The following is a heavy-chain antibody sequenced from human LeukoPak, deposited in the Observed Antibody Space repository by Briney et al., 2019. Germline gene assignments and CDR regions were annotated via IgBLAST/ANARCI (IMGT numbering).Heavy chain of an antibody. Sequence: SETLSLTCTVSGGSISSYYWSWIRQPPGKGLEWIGYIYYSGSTNYNPSLKSRVTISVDTSKNQFSLKLSSVTAADTAVYYCARPYAGYYYGMDVWGQGTTVTVSS. D-gene: IGHD4-17*01. J-gene: IGHJ6*02. CDR1: GGSISSYY. V-gene: IGHV4-59*08. CDR3: ARPYAGYYYGMDV. CDR2: IYYSGST.